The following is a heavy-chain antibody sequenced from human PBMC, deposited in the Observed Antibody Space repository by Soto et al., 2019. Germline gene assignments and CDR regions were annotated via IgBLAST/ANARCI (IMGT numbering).Heavy chain of an antibody. V-gene: IGHV1-69*12. CDR2: IIPIFGTA. Sequence: QVQLVQSGAEVKKPGSSVKVSCKASGGTFCSYAISWVRQAPGQGLEWMGGIIPIFGTANYAQKFQGRVTITADESTSTAYMELSSLRSEDTAVYYCARGGSSSWYPYYYYGMDVWGQGTTVTVSS. CDR3: ARGGSSSWYPYYYYGMDV. J-gene: IGHJ6*02. D-gene: IGHD6-13*01. CDR1: GGTFCSYA.